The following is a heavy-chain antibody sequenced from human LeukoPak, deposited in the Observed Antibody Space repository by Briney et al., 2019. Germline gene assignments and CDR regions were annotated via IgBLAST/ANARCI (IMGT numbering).Heavy chain of an antibody. CDR2: IYSGGST. D-gene: IGHD1-26*01. CDR3: ARSRVGATQFDY. Sequence: GGSLRLSCATSGFTFTTFWMHWVRQAPGKGLEWVSVIYSGGSTYYADSVKGRFTISRDNSKNTLYLQMNSLRAEDTAVYYCARSRVGATQFDYWGQGTLVTVSS. CDR1: GFTFTTFW. V-gene: IGHV3-66*01. J-gene: IGHJ4*02.